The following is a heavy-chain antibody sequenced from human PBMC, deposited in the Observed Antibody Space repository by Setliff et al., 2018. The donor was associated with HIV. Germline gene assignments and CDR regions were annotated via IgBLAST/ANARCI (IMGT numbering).Heavy chain of an antibody. CDR1: GYSFTNYW. D-gene: IGHD2-21*02. J-gene: IGHJ4*02. Sequence: PGESLKISCKASGYSFTNYWIGWVRQMPGKGLEWMGIIYPGDSRTRIGPSFQGQVTISADKSINTAYLQWSSLKASDTAMYYCARHVLVTRDVRYFDYWGQGTLVTVSS. V-gene: IGHV5-51*01. CDR2: IYPGDSRT. CDR3: ARHVLVTRDVRYFDY.